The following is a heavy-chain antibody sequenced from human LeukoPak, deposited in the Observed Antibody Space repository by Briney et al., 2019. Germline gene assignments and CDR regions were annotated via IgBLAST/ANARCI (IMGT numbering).Heavy chain of an antibody. CDR2: INHSGST. Sequence: PSETLSLTCAVYGGSFSGYYWSWIRQPPGKGLEWIGEINHSGSTNYNPSLKSRVTISVDTSKNQFSLKLSSVTAADTAVYYCARGGRGYSYGPDYWGQGTLVTVSS. CDR1: GGSFSGYY. V-gene: IGHV4-34*01. J-gene: IGHJ4*02. D-gene: IGHD5-18*01. CDR3: ARGGRGYSYGPDY.